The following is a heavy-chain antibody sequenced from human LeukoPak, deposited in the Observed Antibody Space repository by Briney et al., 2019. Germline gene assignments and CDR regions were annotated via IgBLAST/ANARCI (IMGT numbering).Heavy chain of an antibody. J-gene: IGHJ4*02. Sequence: PSETLSLTCTVSGGSISSSSYYWGWIRQPPGKGLEWIGSIYYSGSTYYNPSLKSRVTISVDTSKNQFSLKLSSVTAADTAVYYCARGRGYSSSWYFWHWGQGTLVTVSS. D-gene: IGHD6-13*01. V-gene: IGHV4-39*01. CDR3: ARGRGYSSSWYFWH. CDR2: IYYSGST. CDR1: GGSISSSSYY.